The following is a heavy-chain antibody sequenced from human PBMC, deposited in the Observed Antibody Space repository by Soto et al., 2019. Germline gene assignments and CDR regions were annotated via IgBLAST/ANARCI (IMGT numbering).Heavy chain of an antibody. J-gene: IGHJ5*02. Sequence: QVQLVQSGAEVKKPGSSVKVSCKASGGTFSSYAITWVRQAPGQGLEWMGGIIPIFGTANYAQKFQARVTLTAXXCXGIXYMELSSLRPEDTAVYYCARDRGPSSGYYPYWFDPWGQGPLVTVSS. CDR1: GGTFSSYA. D-gene: IGHD3-22*01. CDR2: IIPIFGTA. V-gene: IGHV1-69*12. CDR3: ARDRGPSSGYYPYWFDP.